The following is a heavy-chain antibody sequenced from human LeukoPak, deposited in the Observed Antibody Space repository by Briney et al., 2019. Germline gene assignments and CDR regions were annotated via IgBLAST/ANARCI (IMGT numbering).Heavy chain of an antibody. CDR2: INANSGGA. CDR1: GYTFSGYY. V-gene: IGHV1-2*02. CDR3: ARGVGVAGESLDHNYYNYGMDV. Sequence: GAAVKVSCKASGYTFSGYYMHWVRQAPGQGREWMGLINANSGGANYAQKSQGRVTMTRDTSIGIAYMELSSLRSDDTAVYYCARGVGVAGESLDHNYYNYGMDVWGQGTTVTVSS. J-gene: IGHJ6*02. D-gene: IGHD6-19*01.